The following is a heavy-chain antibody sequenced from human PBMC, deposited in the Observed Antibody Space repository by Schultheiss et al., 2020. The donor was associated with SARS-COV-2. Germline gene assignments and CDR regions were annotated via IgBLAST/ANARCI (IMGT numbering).Heavy chain of an antibody. Sequence: GGSLRLSCAASGFTFSSYGMHWVCQAPGKGLEWVAVIWYDGSNKYYADSVKGRFTISRDNSKNTLYLQMNSLRAEDTAVYYCARDHRLLWFGETTNTDAFDIWGQGTMVTVSS. CDR1: GFTFSSYG. CDR3: ARDHRLLWFGETTNTDAFDI. V-gene: IGHV3-33*01. D-gene: IGHD3-10*01. J-gene: IGHJ3*02. CDR2: IWYDGSNK.